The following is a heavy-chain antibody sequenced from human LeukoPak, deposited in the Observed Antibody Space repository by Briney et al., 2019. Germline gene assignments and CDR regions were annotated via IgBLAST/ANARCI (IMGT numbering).Heavy chain of an antibody. D-gene: IGHD2-2*01. CDR3: ARAVPAAYTGSFDY. J-gene: IGHJ4*02. CDR1: GFTFSSYE. Sequence: GGSLRLSCAASGFTFSSYEMNWVPQAPGKGLEWVSYISSSGSTIYYAVSVKGRFTISRDNAKNSLYLQMNSLRAEDTAVYYCARAVPAAYTGSFDYWGQGTLVTVSS. CDR2: ISSSGSTI. V-gene: IGHV3-48*03.